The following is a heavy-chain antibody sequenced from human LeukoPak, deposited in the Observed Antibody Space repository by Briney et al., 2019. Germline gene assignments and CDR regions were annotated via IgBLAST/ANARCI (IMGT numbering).Heavy chain of an antibody. Sequence: ASVKVSCKASGYTFTSYGISWVRQAPGQGLEWMGWISAYNGNTNYAQKFQGRVTMTRDTSTSTVYMELSSLRSEDTAVYYCARYCGGDCLGYFQHWGQGTLVTVSS. CDR2: ISAYNGNT. CDR3: ARYCGGDCLGYFQH. J-gene: IGHJ1*01. V-gene: IGHV1-18*01. CDR1: GYTFTSYG. D-gene: IGHD2-21*01.